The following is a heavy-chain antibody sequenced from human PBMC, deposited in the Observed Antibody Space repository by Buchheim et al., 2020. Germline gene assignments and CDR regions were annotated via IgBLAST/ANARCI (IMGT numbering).Heavy chain of an antibody. CDR3: ARINGGAFDH. V-gene: IGHV4-59*03. D-gene: IGHD2-8*01. CDR1: GGSISGFF. J-gene: IGHJ4*02. Sequence: QVQLQESGPRLVKPSETLSLTCTVSGGSISGFFWSWIRQPPGKGLEWIGYVYHSGTITYNPSLKSRVTMSANTSKNELSLKLTSVTAADTAVYYCARINGGAFDHWGQGTL. CDR2: VYHSGTI.